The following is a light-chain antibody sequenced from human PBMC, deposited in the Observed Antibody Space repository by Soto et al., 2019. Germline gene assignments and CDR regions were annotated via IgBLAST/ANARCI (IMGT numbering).Light chain of an antibody. CDR2: DAS. CDR1: QSISSW. Sequence: DIQMTQSPSTLSASVGDRGTITCRASQSISSWLAWYQQKQGKAPKLXIYDASNLESGVLSRFSGSGAGTEFTLTISSLQPDDFATYYCQQYNSYPITFGQGTRLEIK. V-gene: IGKV1-5*01. J-gene: IGKJ5*01. CDR3: QQYNSYPIT.